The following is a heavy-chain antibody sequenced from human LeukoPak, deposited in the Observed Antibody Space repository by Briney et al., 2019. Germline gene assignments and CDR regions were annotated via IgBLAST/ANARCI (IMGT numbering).Heavy chain of an antibody. D-gene: IGHD3-22*01. Sequence: GGSLRLSCAASGFTFSSYAMHWVRQAPGKGLEWVASIQYDGTNKYYADSVKGRFTISRDNSKNTLYLQMNSLRAEDTAVYYCAKSFYYAFDYWGQGTLVTVSS. CDR1: GFTFSSYA. V-gene: IGHV3-30*02. CDR3: AKSFYYAFDY. J-gene: IGHJ4*02. CDR2: IQYDGTNK.